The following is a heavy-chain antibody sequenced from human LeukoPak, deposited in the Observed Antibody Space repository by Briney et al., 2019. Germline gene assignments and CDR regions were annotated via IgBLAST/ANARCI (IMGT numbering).Heavy chain of an antibody. D-gene: IGHD5-24*01. J-gene: IGHJ4*02. CDR2: MSHSGST. Sequence: SETLSLTCTVSGGSISSYYWSWIRQPPGKGLEWIGYMSHSGSTNYNPSLKSRVTMSIDTSKNQFSLNLNSVTAADTAVYYCAGTTMTNFDYWGQGTLVTVSS. CDR3: AGTTMTNFDY. CDR1: GGSISSYY. V-gene: IGHV4-59*01.